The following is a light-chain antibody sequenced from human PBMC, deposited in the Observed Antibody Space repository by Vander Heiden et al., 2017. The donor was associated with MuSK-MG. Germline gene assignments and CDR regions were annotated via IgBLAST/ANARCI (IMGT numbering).Light chain of an antibody. Sequence: QSVLPQPPSASGTPGQRVTISCSGSSSDIGTNPVNWYQRLPGTAPKLLIYSNNQRPSGVPDRFSGSKSGTSASLAISGLQSDDEADYYCAAWDDSLNGHVVFGGGTKLTVL. CDR2: SNN. V-gene: IGLV1-44*01. CDR3: AAWDDSLNGHVV. CDR1: SSDIGTNP. J-gene: IGLJ2*01.